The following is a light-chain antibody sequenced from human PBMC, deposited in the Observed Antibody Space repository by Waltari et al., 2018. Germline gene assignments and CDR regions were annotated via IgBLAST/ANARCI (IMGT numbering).Light chain of an antibody. CDR1: QTINMW. Sequence: DIQLTQSPSTLSASVGDRVTITCRASQTINMWLAWHQQKPGKAPKVLVSKASSLERGVSSRFSGSGSGTEFTLTINSLQPDDFATYYCQQYDTYPITFGGGTKVEIK. CDR3: QQYDTYPIT. CDR2: KAS. J-gene: IGKJ4*01. V-gene: IGKV1-5*03.